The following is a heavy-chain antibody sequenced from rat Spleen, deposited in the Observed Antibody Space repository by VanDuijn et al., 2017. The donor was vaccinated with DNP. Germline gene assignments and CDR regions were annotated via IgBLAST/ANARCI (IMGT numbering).Heavy chain of an antibody. D-gene: IGHD5-1*01. CDR1: GFTFSNYY. J-gene: IGHJ2*01. CDR3: AGQGANLPFDY. Sequence: EVQLVESGGGFVQPGRSLKLSCAASGFTFSNYYMAWVRQAPKKGLEWVATIFTSGNRAFYPDSVEGRFTISRDNAKSRLYLQMNSLKSEDTATYYCAGQGANLPFDYWGQGVMVTVSS. V-gene: IGHV5-7*01. CDR2: IFTSGNRA.